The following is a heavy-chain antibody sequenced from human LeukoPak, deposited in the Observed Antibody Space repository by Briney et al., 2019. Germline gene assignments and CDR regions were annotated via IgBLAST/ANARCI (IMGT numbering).Heavy chain of an antibody. CDR3: ARDLYYYDSSGYLIDY. CDR2: IYYSGST. Sequence: SETLSLTCTVSGGSISSSSYYWGWIRQPPGKGLEWIGSIYYSGSTYYNPSLKSRVTISVDTSKNQFPLKLSSVTAADTAVYYCARDLYYYDSSGYLIDYWGQGTLVTVSS. CDR1: GGSISSSSYY. J-gene: IGHJ4*02. V-gene: IGHV4-39*06. D-gene: IGHD3-22*01.